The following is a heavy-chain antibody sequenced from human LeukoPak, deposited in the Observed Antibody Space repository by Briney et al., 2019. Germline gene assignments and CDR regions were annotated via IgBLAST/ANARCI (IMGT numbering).Heavy chain of an antibody. V-gene: IGHV3-33*08. CDR1: GFTFSGYD. D-gene: IGHD5-18*01. CDR2: IWNDGTNK. CDR3: AREDTALVIAY. Sequence: GGSLRLSCAASGFTFSGYDMNWVRQAPGKGLEWVGVIWNDGTNKYYGDSVKGRFSISRDNSENKLYLEMNSLRAEDTAVYYCAREDTALVIAYWGQGTLVTVSS. J-gene: IGHJ4*02.